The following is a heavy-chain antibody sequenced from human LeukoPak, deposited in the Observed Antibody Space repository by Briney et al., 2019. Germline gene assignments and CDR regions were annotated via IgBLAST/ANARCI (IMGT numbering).Heavy chain of an antibody. Sequence: ASVKVSCKASGYTFTNYDINWVRQAPGQGLEWMGGIIPIFGTANYAQKFQGRVTITADESTSTAYMELSSLRSEDTAVYYCARGGVEAAGTLAFDYWGQGTLVTVSS. J-gene: IGHJ4*02. D-gene: IGHD6-13*01. CDR1: GYTFTNYD. CDR2: IIPIFGTA. CDR3: ARGGVEAAGTLAFDY. V-gene: IGHV1-69*13.